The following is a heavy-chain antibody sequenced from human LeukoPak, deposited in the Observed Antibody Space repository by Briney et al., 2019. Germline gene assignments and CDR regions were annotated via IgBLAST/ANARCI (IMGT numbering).Heavy chain of an antibody. Sequence: SVKVSCKASGYTFTSYYMHWVRQAPGQGLEWMGGIIPIFGTANYAQKFQGRVTITADESTSTAYMELSSLRSEDTAVYYCATNYPDIVVVPAANAIYYYGMDVWGQGTTVTVSS. D-gene: IGHD2-2*01. CDR2: IIPIFGTA. V-gene: IGHV1-69*13. J-gene: IGHJ6*02. CDR1: GYTFTSYY. CDR3: ATNYPDIVVVPAANAIYYYGMDV.